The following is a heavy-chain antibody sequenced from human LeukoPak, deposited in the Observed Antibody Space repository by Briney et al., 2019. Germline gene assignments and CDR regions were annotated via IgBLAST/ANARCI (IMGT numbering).Heavy chain of an antibody. CDR2: IYSSGST. Sequence: SETLSLTCNVSGGSIRGYYWSWIRQPPGKGLEWIGYIYSSGSTNYNPSLKSRVTMSVDTSKNQFSLKVSSVTAADTAVYYCASGYYYDSSGQYDYWGQGTLVTVSS. CDR1: GGSIRGYY. V-gene: IGHV4-59*01. D-gene: IGHD3-22*01. J-gene: IGHJ4*02. CDR3: ASGYYYDSSGQYDY.